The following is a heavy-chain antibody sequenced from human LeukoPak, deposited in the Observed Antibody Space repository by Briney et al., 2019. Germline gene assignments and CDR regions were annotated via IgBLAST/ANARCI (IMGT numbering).Heavy chain of an antibody. D-gene: IGHD5-12*01. Sequence: GASVKVSCKASGGTFSSYAISWVRQAPGQGLEWMGGIIPIFCTANYAQKFQGRVTITTDESTSTAYMELSSLRSEDTAVYYCAREGIVATIDWGQGTLVTVSS. V-gene: IGHV1-69*05. CDR1: GGTFSSYA. J-gene: IGHJ4*02. CDR3: AREGIVATID. CDR2: IIPIFCTA.